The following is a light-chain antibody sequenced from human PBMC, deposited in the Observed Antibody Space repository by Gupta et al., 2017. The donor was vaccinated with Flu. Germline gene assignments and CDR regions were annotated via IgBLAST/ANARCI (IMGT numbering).Light chain of an antibody. J-gene: IGKJ3*01. CDR2: GAS. Sequence: RALSPGERAIIACRVSQCTNSVHLAWYQQKLGQTPRLLIFGASNRDPGVPERSSGGGSGADFTLTISSLEPEDVAVYFCQLYDSTIGGLTFGPGTKVDL. CDR3: QLYDSTIGGLT. CDR1: QCTNSVH. V-gene: IGKV3-20*01.